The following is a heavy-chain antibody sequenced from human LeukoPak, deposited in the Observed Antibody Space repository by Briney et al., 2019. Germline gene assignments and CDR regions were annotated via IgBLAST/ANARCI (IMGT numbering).Heavy chain of an antibody. CDR3: AKDRTYGGNSQMGVDY. V-gene: IGHV3-30*18. Sequence: GGSLRLSCAASGFTFSSYGMHWVRQAPGKGLEWVAVISYDGSNKYYADSVKGRFTISRDNSKNTLYLQMNSLRAEDTAVYYCAKDRTYGGNSQMGVDYWGQGTLVTVPS. CDR2: ISYDGSNK. D-gene: IGHD4-23*01. J-gene: IGHJ4*02. CDR1: GFTFSSYG.